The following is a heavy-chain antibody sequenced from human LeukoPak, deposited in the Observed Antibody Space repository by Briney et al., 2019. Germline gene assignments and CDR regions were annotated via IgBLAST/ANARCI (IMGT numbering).Heavy chain of an antibody. CDR3: ARQWGRLGFDY. V-gene: IGHV4-38-2*02. D-gene: IGHD2-8*01. CDR1: GYSVSSGYF. J-gene: IGHJ4*02. Sequence: SETLSLTCTVSGYSVSSGYFWGWMRQPPGKGLEWIGSIYQSETAHYNPSLKSRVTISIDTSKNQFSLKLSSMTAADTAVYYCARQWGRLGFDYWGQGTLVTVSS. CDR2: IYQSETA.